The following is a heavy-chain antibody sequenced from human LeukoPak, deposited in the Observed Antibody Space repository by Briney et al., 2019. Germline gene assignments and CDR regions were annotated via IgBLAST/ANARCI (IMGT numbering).Heavy chain of an antibody. Sequence: SETLSLTCTVSGGSISSYYWSWIRQPPGKGLEWIGYIYYSGSTNYNPSLKSRVTISVDTSKNQFSLKLSSVTAADTAVYYCARQPYYYDSSGYYPFDYWGQGTLVTDSS. J-gene: IGHJ4*02. CDR2: IYYSGST. D-gene: IGHD3-22*01. CDR1: GGSISSYY. CDR3: ARQPYYYDSSGYYPFDY. V-gene: IGHV4-59*08.